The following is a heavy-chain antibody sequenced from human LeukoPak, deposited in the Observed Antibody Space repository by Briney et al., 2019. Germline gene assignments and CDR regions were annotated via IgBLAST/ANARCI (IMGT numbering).Heavy chain of an antibody. Sequence: ASVEVSCKASGYTFTGHYIHWVQQAPGQGLEWMGWINPNSGGTNYARKFQGRVTMTRDTSISTAYMELSGLTDDDTAVYYCAREGVGAATAVWGQGTMVTVSS. CDR1: GYTFTGHY. CDR2: INPNSGGT. V-gene: IGHV1-2*02. CDR3: AREGVGAATAV. D-gene: IGHD2-15*01. J-gene: IGHJ3*01.